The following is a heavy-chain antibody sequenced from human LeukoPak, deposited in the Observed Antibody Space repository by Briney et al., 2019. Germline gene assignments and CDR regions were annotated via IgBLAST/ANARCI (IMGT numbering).Heavy chain of an antibody. CDR1: GVTFSDYS. Sequence: GGSLRLSCTASGVTFSDYSMNWVRQAPGKGLEWVSSISRRSRHVYYAGPVKGRFTISRDNAKNSLYLQMNSLRAEDMAVYFCVRDLLGSGATTAYLHHWGQGTLVTVSS. V-gene: IGHV3-21*01. CDR3: VRDLLGSGATTAYLHH. D-gene: IGHD4/OR15-4a*01. J-gene: IGHJ1*01. CDR2: ISRRSRHV.